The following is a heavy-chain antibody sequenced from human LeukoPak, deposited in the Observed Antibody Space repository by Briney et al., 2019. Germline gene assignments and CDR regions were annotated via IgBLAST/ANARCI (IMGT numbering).Heavy chain of an antibody. D-gene: IGHD1/OR15-1a*01. CDR2: INHSGST. Sequence: PSETLSLTCAVYGGSFSGYYWSWIRQPPGKGLEWIGEINHSGSTNYNPSLKSRVTISVDTSKNQFSLKLSSVTAADTAVYYCAGAEGSLRTFDYWGQGTLVTVSS. CDR1: GGSFSGYY. CDR3: AGAEGSLRTFDY. V-gene: IGHV4-34*01. J-gene: IGHJ4*02.